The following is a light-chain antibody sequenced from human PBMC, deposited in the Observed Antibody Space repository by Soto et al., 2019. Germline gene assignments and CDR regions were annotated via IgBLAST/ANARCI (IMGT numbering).Light chain of an antibody. CDR3: QQYGCSPLT. J-gene: IGKJ4*01. Sequence: EIVLTQSPGTLSLSPGERATLSCRASQSVSSSYLAWYQQKPGQAPRLLIYGASSRATGIPDRFSGSGSGTDFTLAISRLEPEDFAVYHCQQYGCSPLTFGGGTKVEIK. CDR1: QSVSSSY. V-gene: IGKV3-20*01. CDR2: GAS.